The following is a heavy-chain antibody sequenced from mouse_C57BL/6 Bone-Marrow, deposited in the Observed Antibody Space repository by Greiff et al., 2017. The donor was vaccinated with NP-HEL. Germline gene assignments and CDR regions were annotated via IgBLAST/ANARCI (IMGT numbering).Heavy chain of an antibody. CDR2: IDPENGDT. J-gene: IGHJ1*03. V-gene: IGHV14-4*01. Sequence: EVQLQQSGAELVRPGASVKLSCTASGFNIKDDYMHWVKQRPEQGLEWIGWIDPENGDTEYASKFQGKATITADTSSNTAYLQLSSLTSEDTAVYYCTLITTVVATPYWYFDVWGTGTTVTVSS. CDR3: TLITTVVATPYWYFDV. CDR1: GFNIKDDY. D-gene: IGHD1-1*01.